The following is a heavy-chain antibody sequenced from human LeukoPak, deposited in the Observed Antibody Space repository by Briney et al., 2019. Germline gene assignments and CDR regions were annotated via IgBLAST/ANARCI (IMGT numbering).Heavy chain of an antibody. D-gene: IGHD3-22*01. CDR2: ITGSGDST. J-gene: IGHJ6*02. CDR3: ERDNAKDSSGYFYYYYGMDV. CDR1: GFTFNSYA. V-gene: IGHV3-23*01. Sequence: GGPLRLSCATSGFTFNSYAMTWVRQAPGKGLEWVSAITGSGDSTYFADSVKGRFTISRDNSKNTLYLQMNSLRAEDTAVYYCERDNAKDSSGYFYYYYGMDVWGQGTTVTVS.